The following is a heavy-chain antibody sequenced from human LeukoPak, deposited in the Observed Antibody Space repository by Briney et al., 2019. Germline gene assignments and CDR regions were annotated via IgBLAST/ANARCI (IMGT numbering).Heavy chain of an antibody. V-gene: IGHV3-23*01. CDR3: AKGSPDFRDYDMGYYYYSMDV. CDR1: GFTFSNFL. D-gene: IGHD4-17*01. Sequence: GGSLRLSCAASGFTFSNFLMTWVRQAPGKGPEWVSAISGSGGDTYYADSVKGRFTISRDNSKNTLYLQMNSLRAQDTAVYYCAKGSPDFRDYDMGYYYYSMDVWGQGTTVTVSS. J-gene: IGHJ6*02. CDR2: ISGSGGDT.